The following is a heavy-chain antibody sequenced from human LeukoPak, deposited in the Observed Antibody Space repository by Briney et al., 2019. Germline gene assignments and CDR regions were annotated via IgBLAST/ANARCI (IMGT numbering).Heavy chain of an antibody. V-gene: IGHV3-74*01. CDR2: INSDGSST. J-gene: IGHJ3*02. CDR1: GFTFSGYW. CDR3: ARPSGSYYYDAFDI. D-gene: IGHD1-26*01. Sequence: GGSLRLSCAASGFTFSGYWIHWVRQAPGKGLVWASRINSDGSSTSYADSVKGRFTISRDNAKKTLYLQMNSLRAEDTAVYYCARPSGSYYYDAFDIWGQGTMVIVSS.